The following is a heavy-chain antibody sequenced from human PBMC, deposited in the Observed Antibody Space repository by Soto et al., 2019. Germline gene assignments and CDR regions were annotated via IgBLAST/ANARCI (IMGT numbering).Heavy chain of an antibody. V-gene: IGHV1-69*01. J-gene: IGHJ4*02. CDR3: ARARGPLGLLDY. Sequence: QVKLVQSGAEVKKPGSSVKVSCKTSGGTFSSYAINWVRQAPGHGLEWMGGIIPIFGTANYAQKFQGRVTINADESTSTAYMQLSRLRSEDTAVYYCARARGPLGLLDYWGQGTLVTVAS. D-gene: IGHD1-26*01. CDR2: IIPIFGTA. CDR1: GGTFSSYA.